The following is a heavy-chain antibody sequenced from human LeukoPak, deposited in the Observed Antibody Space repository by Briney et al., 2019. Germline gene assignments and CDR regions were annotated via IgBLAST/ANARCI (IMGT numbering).Heavy chain of an antibody. V-gene: IGHV1-2*06. J-gene: IGHJ6*03. D-gene: IGHD3-10*01. CDR3: ARSGPSSYYYYMDV. CDR2: INPNSGGT. Sequence: ASVKVSCKASGYTLTGYYMHWVRQAPGQGLEWMGRINPNSGGTNYAQKFQGRVTMTRDTSTSTAYMELRSLRSDDTAVYYCARSGPSSYYYYMDVWGKGTTVTVSS. CDR1: GYTLTGYY.